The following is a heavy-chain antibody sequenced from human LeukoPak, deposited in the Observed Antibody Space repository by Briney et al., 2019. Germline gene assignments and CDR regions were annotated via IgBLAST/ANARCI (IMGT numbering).Heavy chain of an antibody. CDR1: GYTFTSYG. CDR3: ARDFTTGSAPDAFDI. Sequence: ASVKVSCKASGYTFTSYGISWLRQAPGQGLEWMGWISAYNGNTNYAQKLQGRVTMTTDTSTSTAYMELRSLRSDDTAVYYCARDFTTGSAPDAFDIWGQGTMVTVSS. J-gene: IGHJ3*02. V-gene: IGHV1-18*01. D-gene: IGHD1-1*01. CDR2: ISAYNGNT.